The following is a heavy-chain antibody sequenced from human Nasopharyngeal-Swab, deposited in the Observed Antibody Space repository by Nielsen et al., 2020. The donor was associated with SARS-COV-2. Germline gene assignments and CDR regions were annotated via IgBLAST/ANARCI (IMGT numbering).Heavy chain of an antibody. J-gene: IGHJ4*02. D-gene: IGHD6-19*01. V-gene: IGHV3-30*18. CDR3: AKQGEYSSGRYRGSLLYFDY. Sequence: GESLKISCAASGFTFSSYGMHWVRQAPGKGLEWVAVISYDGSNKYYADSVKGRFTISRDNSKNTLYLQMNSLRAEDTAVYYCAKQGEYSSGRYRGSLLYFDYWGQGTLVTVSS. CDR1: GFTFSSYG. CDR2: ISYDGSNK.